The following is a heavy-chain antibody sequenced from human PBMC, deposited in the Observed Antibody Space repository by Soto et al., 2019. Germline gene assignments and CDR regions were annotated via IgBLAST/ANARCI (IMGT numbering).Heavy chain of an antibody. J-gene: IGHJ6*02. CDR3: ARELANIVVVPAAKDYYGMDV. CDR1: AYSFTSYW. V-gene: IGHV5-10-1*01. Sequence: GASLKISCKGSAYSFTSYWISWVRQMPGKGLEWMGRIDPSDSYTNYSPSFQGHVTISADKSISTAYRQWISLKASDTAMYYCARELANIVVVPAAKDYYGMDVWGQGTTVTVS. CDR2: IDPSDSYT. D-gene: IGHD2-2*01.